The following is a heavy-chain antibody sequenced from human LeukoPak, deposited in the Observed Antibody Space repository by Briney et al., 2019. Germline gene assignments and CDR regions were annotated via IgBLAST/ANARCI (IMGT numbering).Heavy chain of an antibody. CDR2: IYSGGST. D-gene: IGHD2-21*02. CDR3: ARESSMVTANFFYGMDV. J-gene: IGHJ6*02. Sequence: GGSLRLSCAASGFTVSSNYMSWVRQAPGKGLEWVSVIYSGGSTYYADSVKGRFTISRDNSKNTLSLQMNSLRAEDTAVYYCARESSMVTANFFYGMDVWGQGTTVTVSS. CDR1: GFTVSSNY. V-gene: IGHV3-66*01.